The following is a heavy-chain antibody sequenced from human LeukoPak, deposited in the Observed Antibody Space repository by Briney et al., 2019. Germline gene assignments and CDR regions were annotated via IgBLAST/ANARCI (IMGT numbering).Heavy chain of an antibody. V-gene: IGHV4-59*01. J-gene: IGHJ5*02. D-gene: IGHD3-3*01. CDR1: GGSISSYY. CDR2: IYYSGST. Sequence: PSETLSLTCTVSGGSISSYYWSWIRQPPGKGLDWIGYIYYSGSTNYNPSLKSRVPISVDTSKNQFSLKLSSVTAADTAVYYCARARITIFGVAPCWFDPWGQGTLVTVSS. CDR3: ARARITIFGVAPCWFDP.